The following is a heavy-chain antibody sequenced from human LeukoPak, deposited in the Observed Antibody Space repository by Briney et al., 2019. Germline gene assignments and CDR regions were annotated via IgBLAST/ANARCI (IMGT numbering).Heavy chain of an antibody. J-gene: IGHJ4*02. CDR2: IFNSGST. Sequence: SETRSLTCTVSGGSISSSNYYWGWIRQPPGKGLEWIGYIFNSGSTYYNPSLKSRVTILVDTSKNQFSLKLSSVTAADTAVYYCARDRHKLVDIVAGILDYWGQGTLVTVSS. V-gene: IGHV4-39*07. CDR1: GGSISSSNYY. D-gene: IGHD5-12*01. CDR3: ARDRHKLVDIVAGILDY.